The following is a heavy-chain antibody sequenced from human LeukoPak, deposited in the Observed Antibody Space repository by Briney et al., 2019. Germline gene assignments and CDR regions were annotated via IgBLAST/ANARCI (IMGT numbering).Heavy chain of an antibody. CDR1: GYTFTSYD. D-gene: IGHD3-3*01. J-gene: IGHJ4*02. V-gene: IGHV1-2*06. Sequence: ASVKVSCKASGYTFTSYDINWVRQATGQGLEWMGRTNPNSGGTNYAQKFQGRVTMTRDTSISTAYMELSRLRSDDTAVYYCARPYYDFWSGYHYWGQGTLVTVSS. CDR2: TNPNSGGT. CDR3: ARPYYDFWSGYHY.